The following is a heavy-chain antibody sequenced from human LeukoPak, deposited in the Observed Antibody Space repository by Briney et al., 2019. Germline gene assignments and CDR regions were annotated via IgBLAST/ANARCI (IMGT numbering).Heavy chain of an antibody. D-gene: IGHD6-13*01. J-gene: IGHJ5*02. CDR2: IYYSGST. CDR3: ARGLIAAAGTEDWFDP. Sequence: PSESLSLTCTVSGGSISSGCYYWSWIRQHPGKGLEWIGYIYYSGSTYYNPSLKSRVTISVDTSKNQFSLKLSSVTAADTAVYYCARGLIAAAGTEDWFDPWGQGTLVTVSS. CDR1: GGSISSGCYY. V-gene: IGHV4-31*03.